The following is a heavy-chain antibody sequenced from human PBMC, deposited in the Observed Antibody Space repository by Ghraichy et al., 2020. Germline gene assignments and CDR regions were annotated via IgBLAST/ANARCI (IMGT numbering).Heavy chain of an antibody. Sequence: LSLTCAPSGFTFRNFWVHWVRQVPGKRLLWGSRMNEAVTITTYADSVKGRFTISRDNASNTLYLQMHSLRVDDSAVYDCASDLSGRSGTWGQGSLVTVSS. CDR1: GFTFRNFW. D-gene: IGHD1-26*01. J-gene: IGHJ5*02. CDR3: ASDLSGRSGT. V-gene: IGHV3-74*01. CDR2: MNEAVTIT.